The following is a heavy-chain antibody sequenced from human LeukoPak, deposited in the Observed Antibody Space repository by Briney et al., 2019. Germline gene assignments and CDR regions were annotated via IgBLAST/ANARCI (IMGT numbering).Heavy chain of an antibody. D-gene: IGHD5-24*01. J-gene: IGHJ6*03. CDR2: INPNTGGT. CDR1: GYTLTVSY. CDR3: ASSVGYNKAGYYYYLDF. V-gene: IGHV1-2*02. Sequence: ASVKVSFKASGYTLTVSYMHWVRQAPGQGGEWMGWINPNTGGTNYAQKFQGRVTMTWDTSISTAYMELSSLRSDDTAVYYCASSVGYNKAGYYYYLDFWGKGTTVTVSS.